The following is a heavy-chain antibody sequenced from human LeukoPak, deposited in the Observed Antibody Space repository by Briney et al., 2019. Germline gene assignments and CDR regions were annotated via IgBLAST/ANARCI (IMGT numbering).Heavy chain of an antibody. CDR1: GFTFSSYE. CDR2: ISSSGSTI. D-gene: IGHD6-25*01. J-gene: IGHJ6*02. CDR3: AREDSSGLWYYYAMDV. V-gene: IGHV3-48*03. Sequence: GGSLRLSCAASGFTFSSYEMNWVRQAPGKGLEWVSYISSSGSTIYYADSVKGRFTISRDNAKNSLFLQMNSLRAEDTAVYYCAREDSSGLWYYYAMDVWGQGTTITVSS.